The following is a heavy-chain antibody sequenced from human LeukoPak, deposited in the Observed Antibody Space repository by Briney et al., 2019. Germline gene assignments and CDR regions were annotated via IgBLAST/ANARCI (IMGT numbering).Heavy chain of an antibody. CDR1: GGSISSNY. D-gene: IGHD5-18*01. CDR2: IYSGVST. V-gene: IGHV4-59*08. CDR3: ARLYGTAMVFDY. Sequence: KTSETLSLTCTVSGGSISSNYWSWIRQPPGKGLEWIGYIYSGVSTNYNPSLKSRVTISADTSKNQFSLKLSSVTAADTAVYHCARLYGTAMVFDYWGQGTLVTVSS. J-gene: IGHJ4*02.